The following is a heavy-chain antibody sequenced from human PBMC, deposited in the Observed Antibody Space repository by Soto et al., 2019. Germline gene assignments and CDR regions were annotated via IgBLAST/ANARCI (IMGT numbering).Heavy chain of an antibody. CDR3: ARDESSGTISSL. J-gene: IGHJ4*02. CDR1: GGSISSGDYY. V-gene: IGHV4-30-4*01. Sequence: LSLTCTVSGGSISSGDYYWSWIRQPPGKGLEWIGYIYYSGSTYYNPSLKSRVTISVDTSKNQFSLKLSSVTAADTAVYYCARDESSGTISSLWGQGTMVTVYS. CDR2: IYYSGST. D-gene: IGHD6-6*01.